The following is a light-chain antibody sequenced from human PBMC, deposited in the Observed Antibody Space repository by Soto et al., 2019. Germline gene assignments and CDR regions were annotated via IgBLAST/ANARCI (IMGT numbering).Light chain of an antibody. V-gene: IGKV1-27*01. CDR3: QKYNSAPRT. CDR1: HGIVVY. J-gene: IGKJ4*01. Sequence: DIQMTQSPPSLSATLGDRVTITCRASHGIVVYLAWFQQKPGNAPKLLIYVASTLKSGVPYRFSGSGSGTDFTLNISSLQPEDVATYYCQKYNSAPRTFGGGTRVEIK. CDR2: VAS.